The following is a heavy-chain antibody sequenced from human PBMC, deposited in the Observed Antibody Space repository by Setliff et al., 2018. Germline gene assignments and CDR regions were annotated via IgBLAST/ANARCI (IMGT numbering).Heavy chain of an antibody. CDR1: GFTFDDYT. V-gene: IGHV3-43*01. Sequence: HPGGSLRLSCAASGFTFDDYTMHWVRQAPGKGLEWVSLITWDGGSTFYADSVKGRFTISRDNRKNSLYLQMNSLTSEDTALYFCTKDGGRLRFVSHLDFWGQGTLVTVSS. CDR2: ITWDGGST. CDR3: TKDGGRLRFVSHLDF. J-gene: IGHJ4*02. D-gene: IGHD3-3*01.